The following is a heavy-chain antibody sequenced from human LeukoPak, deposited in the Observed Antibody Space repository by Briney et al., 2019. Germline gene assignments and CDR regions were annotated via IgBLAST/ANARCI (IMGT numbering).Heavy chain of an antibody. CDR1: GFTFSRYA. D-gene: IGHD3-9*01. J-gene: IGHJ6*02. V-gene: IGHV3-23*01. CDR3: ARGEYYDNLTGYDYYYYGMDV. Sequence: PGGSLRLYCAASGFTFSRYAMNWLRPAPGKGLEWVSGISGSGDTTYYADSVKGPFTITRDTAKNSLYLQMNSLRAEDTAVYYCARGEYYDNLTGYDYYYYGMDVWGQGTTVTVSS. CDR2: ISGSGDTT.